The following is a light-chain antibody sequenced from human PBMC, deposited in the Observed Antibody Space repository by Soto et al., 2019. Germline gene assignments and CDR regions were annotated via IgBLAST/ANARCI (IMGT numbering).Light chain of an antibody. CDR2: KAS. Sequence: DIQMTQSPSTLSESVGDGVTMSCRASQYVRNWLAWYQQKPGKAPRLLISKASSLESGVPSRFSGSGSGTQFTLNITSLQPDDVATYYCQQYNTFSRTFGQGTRV. V-gene: IGKV1-5*03. CDR1: QYVRNW. CDR3: QQYNTFSRT. J-gene: IGKJ1*01.